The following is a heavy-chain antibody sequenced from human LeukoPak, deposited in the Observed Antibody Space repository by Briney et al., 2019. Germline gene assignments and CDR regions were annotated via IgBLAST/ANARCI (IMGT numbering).Heavy chain of an antibody. CDR2: ITSRSTY. Sequence: GGSLRLSCAASGFTLSTYNTHWVRRAPGKGLEWVSSITSRSTYYADSVRGRFTISGDSAKNSLFLQMNSLRAEDTAVYYCARERVTTTAFDVWGQGTMVTVSS. V-gene: IGHV3-21*01. J-gene: IGHJ3*01. CDR3: ARERVTTTAFDV. D-gene: IGHD1-1*01. CDR1: GFTLSTYN.